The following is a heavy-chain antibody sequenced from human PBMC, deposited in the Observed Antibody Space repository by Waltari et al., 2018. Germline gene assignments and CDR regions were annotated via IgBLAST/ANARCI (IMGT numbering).Heavy chain of an antibody. V-gene: IGHV3-53*01. CDR3: AGIAVADTYYFDY. D-gene: IGHD6-19*01. J-gene: IGHJ4*02. Sequence: EVQLVESGGGLIQPGGSLRLSCAASGFTVSSNYMRGVRQAPGKGLEWVSVIYRGGSTYYADSVKGRFTISRDNSKNTLYLQMNSLRAEDTAVYYCAGIAVADTYYFDYWGQGTLVTVSS. CDR1: GFTVSSNY. CDR2: IYRGGST.